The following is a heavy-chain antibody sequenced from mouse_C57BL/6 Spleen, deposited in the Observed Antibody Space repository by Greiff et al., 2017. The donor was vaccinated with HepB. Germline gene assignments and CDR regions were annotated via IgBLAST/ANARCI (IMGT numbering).Heavy chain of an antibody. CDR2: ISSGSSTI. CDR3: ARPKKAYYSNYDAMDY. D-gene: IGHD2-5*01. CDR1: GFTFSDYG. Sequence: EVKLVESGGGLVKPGGSLKLSCAASGFTFSDYGMHWVRQAPEKGLEWVAYISSGSSTIYYADTVKGRFTISRDNAKNTLFLQMTSLRSEDTAMYYWARPKKAYYSNYDAMDYWGQGTSVTVSS. J-gene: IGHJ4*01. V-gene: IGHV5-17*01.